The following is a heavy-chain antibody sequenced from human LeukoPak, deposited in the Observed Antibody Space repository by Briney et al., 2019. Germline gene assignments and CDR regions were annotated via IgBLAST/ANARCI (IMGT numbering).Heavy chain of an antibody. J-gene: IGHJ5*02. CDR3: ARDGAVTIFGVAPNWFDP. CDR1: GFTVSSNY. CDR2: IYSGGST. D-gene: IGHD3-3*01. Sequence: PGGSLRLSCAAPGFTVSSNYMSWVRQAPGKGLEWVSVIYSGGSTYYADSVKGQFTISRDNSKNTLYLQMNSLRAEDTAVYYCARDGAVTIFGVAPNWFDPWGQGTLVTVSS. V-gene: IGHV3-53*01.